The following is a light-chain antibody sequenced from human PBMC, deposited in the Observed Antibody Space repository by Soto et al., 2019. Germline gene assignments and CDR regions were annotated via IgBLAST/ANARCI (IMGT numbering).Light chain of an antibody. J-gene: IGLJ1*01. CDR3: SSYAGSSTYV. Sequence: QSVLTQPPSASGSPGQSVTISCTGTNSDVGGYDYVSWYQQHPGKAPKLMIYEFSKRPSGVPSRFSGSQSGNTASLTVSGLQAEGEADYYCSSYAGSSTYVFGTGTKVTVL. CDR1: NSDVGGYDY. CDR2: EFS. V-gene: IGLV2-8*01.